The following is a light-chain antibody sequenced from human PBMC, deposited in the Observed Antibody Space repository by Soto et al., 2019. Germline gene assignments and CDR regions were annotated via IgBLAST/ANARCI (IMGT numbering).Light chain of an antibody. Sequence: EVVLTQSPATLSLSPGERATLSCRASQSVSNYLAWYQQKPGQAPRLLIYDASNRATGTPVRFSGSGSGTDFTLTISSLEPEDFAVYYCQQRTNWIFTFGPGTRVDIK. CDR1: QSVSNY. CDR3: QQRTNWIFT. V-gene: IGKV3-11*01. CDR2: DAS. J-gene: IGKJ3*01.